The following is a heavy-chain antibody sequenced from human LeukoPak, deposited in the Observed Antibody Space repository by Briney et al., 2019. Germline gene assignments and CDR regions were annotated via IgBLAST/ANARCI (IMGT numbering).Heavy chain of an antibody. D-gene: IGHD6-19*01. J-gene: IGHJ5*02. CDR3: ARHPSPGSSGYNWFDP. CDR2: IYYSGST. V-gene: IGHV4-59*08. Sequence: SETLSLTCTVSGGSISGYYWSWIRQPPGKGLEWIGYIYYSGSTNYNPSLKSRVTISVDTSKNQFSLKLSSVTAADTAVYYCARHPSPGSSGYNWFDPWGQGTLVTVSS. CDR1: GGSISGYY.